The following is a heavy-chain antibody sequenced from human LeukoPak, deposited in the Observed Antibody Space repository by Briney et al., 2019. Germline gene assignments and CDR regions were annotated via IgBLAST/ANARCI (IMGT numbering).Heavy chain of an antibody. D-gene: IGHD2-15*01. J-gene: IGHJ4*02. CDR1: GFTFSSYA. V-gene: IGHV3-23*01. CDR3: VRDNPRCCGVVPANIDDY. Sequence: SGGSLRLSCAASGFTFSSYAMSWVRQAPGKGLEWVSAISGSGGSTYYADSVKGRFTISRDNVKNSLYLQMNSLRAEDTAVYYCVRDNPRCCGVVPANIDDYWGQGTLVTVSS. CDR2: ISGSGGST.